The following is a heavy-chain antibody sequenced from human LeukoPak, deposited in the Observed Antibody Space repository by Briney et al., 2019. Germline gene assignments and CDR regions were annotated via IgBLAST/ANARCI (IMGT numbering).Heavy chain of an antibody. CDR3: ATEQYCSGGSCSMDTAMV. V-gene: IGHV4-34*01. J-gene: IGHJ4*02. CDR1: GGSFSGYY. D-gene: IGHD2-15*01. Sequence: SETLSLTCAVYGGSFSGYYWSWIRQPPGKGLEGIGEINHSGSTNYNPSLTSRVTISVDTSKNQFSLKLSPVTAADTAVYYCATEQYCSGGSCSMDTAMVWGQGTLVTVSS. CDR2: INHSGST.